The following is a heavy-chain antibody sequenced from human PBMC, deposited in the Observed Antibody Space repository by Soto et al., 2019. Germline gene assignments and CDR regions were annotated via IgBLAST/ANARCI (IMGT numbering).Heavy chain of an antibody. J-gene: IGHJ6*02. D-gene: IGHD1-20*01. CDR3: ARGGSYNCNYYYGMEV. CDR2: IGTAGDT. V-gene: IGHV3-13*01. CDR1: GFTFSSYD. Sequence: GGSLRLSCAASGFTFSSYDMHWVRQATGKGLEWVSAIGTAGDTYYPGSVKGRFTISRENAKNSLYLQMNSLRAEDTAVYYCARGGSYNCNYYYGMEVWGQGTTVTVSS.